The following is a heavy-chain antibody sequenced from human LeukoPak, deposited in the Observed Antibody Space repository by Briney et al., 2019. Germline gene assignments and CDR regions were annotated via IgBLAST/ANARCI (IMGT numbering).Heavy chain of an antibody. J-gene: IGHJ4*02. Sequence: GGSLRLSCAASGFTFSSCGMSWVRQAPEKGLEWVSAISGSGGSTYYADSVKGRFTISRDNSKNTLYLQMNSLRAEDTAVYYCDGYSYGGDYWGQGTLVTVSS. CDR1: GFTFSSCG. D-gene: IGHD5-18*01. CDR3: DGYSYGGDY. V-gene: IGHV3-23*01. CDR2: ISGSGGST.